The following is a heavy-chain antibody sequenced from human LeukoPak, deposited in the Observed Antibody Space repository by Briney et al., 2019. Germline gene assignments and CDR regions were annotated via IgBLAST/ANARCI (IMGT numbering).Heavy chain of an antibody. CDR2: IYTSGST. Sequence: PSETLSLTCTVSGGSISSGSYYWSWIRQPAGKGLEWIGRIYTSGSTNYNPTLKSRVTITVDTSKNQFSLKLSSVTAADTAVYYCARGGNLSANNYAGNWFDPWGQGTLVTVSS. J-gene: IGHJ5*02. D-gene: IGHD4-11*01. V-gene: IGHV4-61*02. CDR1: GGSISSGSYY. CDR3: ARGGNLSANNYAGNWFDP.